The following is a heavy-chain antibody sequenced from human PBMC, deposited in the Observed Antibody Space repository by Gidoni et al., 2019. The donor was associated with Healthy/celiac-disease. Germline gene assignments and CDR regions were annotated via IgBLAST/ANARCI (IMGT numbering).Heavy chain of an antibody. CDR1: GFTFSSYE. J-gene: IGHJ6*02. Sequence: EVQLVESGGGLVQPGGSLRLSCAASGFTFSSYEMNWVRQAPGKGLEWVSYISSSGSTIYYADSVKGRFTISRDNAKNSLYLQMNSLRAEDTAVYYCASRVGRDLTYGMDVWGQGTTVTVSS. V-gene: IGHV3-48*03. CDR3: ASRVGRDLTYGMDV. D-gene: IGHD2-2*01. CDR2: ISSSGSTI.